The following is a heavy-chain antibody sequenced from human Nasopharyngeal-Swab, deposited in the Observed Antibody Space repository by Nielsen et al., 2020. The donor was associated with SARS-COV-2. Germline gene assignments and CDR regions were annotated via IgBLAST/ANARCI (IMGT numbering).Heavy chain of an antibody. CDR2: ISASSSYI. CDR1: GFTFSTYN. Sequence: GESLKISCAASGFTFSTYNMNWVRQTPGKGLEWVSSISASSSYIWYADSVKGRFTISRDNAENSLYLQMNNLRADDTAVYYCARDWGIVATTDGMDVWGQGTTVTVSS. CDR3: ARDWGIVATTDGMDV. V-gene: IGHV3-21*01. J-gene: IGHJ6*02. D-gene: IGHD5-12*01.